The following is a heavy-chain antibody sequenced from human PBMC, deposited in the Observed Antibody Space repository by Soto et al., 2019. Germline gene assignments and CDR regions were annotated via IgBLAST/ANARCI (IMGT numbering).Heavy chain of an antibody. J-gene: IGHJ3*02. CDR2: ISAYNGNT. CDR3: ARARPRWYYFVLASRPGFAI. CDR1: GYTFTSYG. Sequence: ASVKVSCKASGYTFTSYGISWVRQAPGQGLEWMGWISAYNGNTNYAQKLQGRVTMTTDTSTSTAYMELRSLRSDDTAVYYCARARPRWYYFVLASRPGFAIWGQGTMVTVSS. D-gene: IGHD2-15*01. V-gene: IGHV1-18*04.